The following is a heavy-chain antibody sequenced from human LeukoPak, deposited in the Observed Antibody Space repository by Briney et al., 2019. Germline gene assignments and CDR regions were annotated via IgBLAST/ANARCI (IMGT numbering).Heavy chain of an antibody. CDR2: INGSGGST. V-gene: IGHV3-23*01. CDR1: GFTFSSYA. CDR3: ARSGGDFWSGHYFDY. D-gene: IGHD3-3*01. J-gene: IGHJ4*02. Sequence: PGGSLRLSCAASGFTFSSYAMSWVRQAPGKGLEWVSAINGSGGSTYYADSVKGRFTISRDNAKNSLYLQMNSLRAEDTAVYYCARSGGDFWSGHYFDYWGQGTLVTVSS.